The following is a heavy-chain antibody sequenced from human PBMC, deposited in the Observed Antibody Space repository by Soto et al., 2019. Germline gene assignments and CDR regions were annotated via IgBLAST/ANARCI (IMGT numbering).Heavy chain of an antibody. CDR1: GFTFSSYA. J-gene: IGHJ5*02. D-gene: IGHD2-2*01. Sequence: GGSLRLSCSASGFTFSSYAMHWVRQSPGKGLEYVSAISSNGGSTYYADSVKGRFTISRDNSKNTLYLQMSSLRAEDTAVYYCVKGTTHIVVVPAANFAWFDPWGPGTLVTV. CDR3: VKGTTHIVVVPAANFAWFDP. CDR2: ISSNGGST. V-gene: IGHV3-64D*06.